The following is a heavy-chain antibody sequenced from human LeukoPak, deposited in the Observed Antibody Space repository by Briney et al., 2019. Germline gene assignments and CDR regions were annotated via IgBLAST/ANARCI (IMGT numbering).Heavy chain of an antibody. J-gene: IGHJ4*02. CDR2: IRYDGSNK. Sequence: GGSLRLSCAASGFTFTSYGMHWVRQAPGKGLEWVTFIRYDGSNKYYADSVKGRFTISRDNSKNTLYLQMNSLRAEDTAVYYCAKDLAKELLYRRGKYYFDYWGQGILVTVSS. CDR3: AKDLAKELLYRRGKYYFDY. V-gene: IGHV3-30*02. CDR1: GFTFTSYG. D-gene: IGHD3-3*01.